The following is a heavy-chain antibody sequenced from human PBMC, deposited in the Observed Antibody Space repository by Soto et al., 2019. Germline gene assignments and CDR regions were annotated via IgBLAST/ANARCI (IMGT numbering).Heavy chain of an antibody. CDR1: GFTFDDYT. Sequence: LRLSCAASGFTFDDYTMHWVRQAPGKGLEWVSLISWDGGSTYYADSVKGRFTISRDNSKNSLYLQMNSLRTEDTALYYCAKDMSSGYYRAFDYWGQGTLVTVSS. D-gene: IGHD3-3*01. CDR2: ISWDGGST. CDR3: AKDMSSGYYRAFDY. J-gene: IGHJ4*02. V-gene: IGHV3-43*01.